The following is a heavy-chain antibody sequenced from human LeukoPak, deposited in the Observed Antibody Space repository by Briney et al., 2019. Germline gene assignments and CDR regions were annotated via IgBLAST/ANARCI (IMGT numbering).Heavy chain of an antibody. V-gene: IGHV3-23*01. Sequence: GSLKLSCAASGFTFRTYAMSWVRPPSGKGLEWVSAICGSGGSTYYAESVKGRLTISRDNSKHTLYLEMNSLRAVDTAVYYCAKDFFDSSSCYYFDYWGQGTLVTVSS. CDR3: AKDFFDSSSCYYFDY. D-gene: IGHD2-2*01. CDR1: GFTFRTYA. J-gene: IGHJ4*02. CDR2: ICGSGGST.